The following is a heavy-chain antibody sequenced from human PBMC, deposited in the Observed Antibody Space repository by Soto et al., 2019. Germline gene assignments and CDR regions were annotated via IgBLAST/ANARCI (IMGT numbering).Heavy chain of an antibody. V-gene: IGHV4-30-4*01. CDR1: AGSNCSGDYF. J-gene: IGHJ5*02. Sequence: PSWTLSVTCPLSAGSNCSGDYFWSSIRQTPGSGLEWVRFIFHSGNTYYNPSLKSRISISLDTSINQFSLKVTSVTAAHTAIYDCARHHSGEYWCGPW. CDR3: ARHHSGEYWCGP. CDR2: IFHSGNT. D-gene: IGHD3-10*01.